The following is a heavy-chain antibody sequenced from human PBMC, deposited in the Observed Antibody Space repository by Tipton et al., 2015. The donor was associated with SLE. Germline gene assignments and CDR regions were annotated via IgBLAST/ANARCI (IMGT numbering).Heavy chain of an antibody. CDR1: GGSFSGYY. CDR2: INHSGST. CDR3: ARGLSGANRPHYYDSSGYPYYFDY. J-gene: IGHJ4*02. V-gene: IGHV4-34*01. Sequence: TLSLTCAVYGGSFSGYYWSWIRQPPGKGLEWIGEINHSGSTNYNPSLKSRVTISVDTSKNQFSLKLSSVTAADTAVYYCARGLSGANRPHYYDSSGYPYYFDYWGQGTLVTVSS. D-gene: IGHD3-22*01.